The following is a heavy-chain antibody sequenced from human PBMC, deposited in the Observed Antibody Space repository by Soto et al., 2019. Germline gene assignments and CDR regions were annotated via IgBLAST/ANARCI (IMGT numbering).Heavy chain of an antibody. V-gene: IGHV5-10-1*01. J-gene: IGHJ6*02. Sequence: PGESLKISCKGSGYSFTSYWISWVRQMPGKGLEWMGRIDPSDSYTNYSPSFQGHVTISADKSISTAYLQWSSLKASDTAMYYCARHRGNPLRKDGMDVWGQGTTVTVSS. CDR2: IDPSDSYT. D-gene: IGHD2-15*01. CDR3: ARHRGNPLRKDGMDV. CDR1: GYSFTSYW.